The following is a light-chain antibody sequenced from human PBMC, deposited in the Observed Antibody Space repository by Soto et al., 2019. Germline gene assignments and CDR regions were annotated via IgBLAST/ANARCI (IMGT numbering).Light chain of an antibody. CDR1: QSISSY. CDR3: QQSYSTPLT. CDR2: AAS. J-gene: IGKJ3*01. Sequence: DIQMTQSPSYLSASVGDGVTITCRASQSISSYLNWYQQKPGKAPKLLIYAASSLQSGVPSRFSGSGSGTDFTLTISSLQPEDFATYYCQQSYSTPLTFGPGTKVDIK. V-gene: IGKV1-39*01.